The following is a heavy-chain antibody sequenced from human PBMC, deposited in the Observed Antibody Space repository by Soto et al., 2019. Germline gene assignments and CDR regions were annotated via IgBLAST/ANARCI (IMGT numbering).Heavy chain of an antibody. D-gene: IGHD5-12*01. CDR2: INPNSGGT. Sequence: ASVKVSCKASGHTFTGYYMHWVRQAPGQGLEWMGWINPNSGGTNYAQKFQGWVTMTRDTSISTAYMELSTLRSDDTAVYYCARDKGGIVATINFDYWGQGTLVTVSS. CDR3: ARDKGGIVATINFDY. J-gene: IGHJ4*02. V-gene: IGHV1-2*04. CDR1: GHTFTGYY.